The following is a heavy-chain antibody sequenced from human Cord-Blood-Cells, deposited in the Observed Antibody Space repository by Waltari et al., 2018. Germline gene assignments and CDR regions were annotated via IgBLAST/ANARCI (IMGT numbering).Heavy chain of an antibody. J-gene: IGHJ4*02. CDR2: ISWNSGSI. D-gene: IGHD3-10*01. Sequence: EVQLVESGGGLVQPGRSLRLSCAASGFTFDDYAMHWVRHAPGKGLEWVSGISWNSGSIGYADSVKGRFTISRDNAKNSLYLQMNSLRAEDTALYYCAKDIRRYGSGSFDYWGQGTLVTVSS. CDR1: GFTFDDYA. V-gene: IGHV3-9*01. CDR3: AKDIRRYGSGSFDY.